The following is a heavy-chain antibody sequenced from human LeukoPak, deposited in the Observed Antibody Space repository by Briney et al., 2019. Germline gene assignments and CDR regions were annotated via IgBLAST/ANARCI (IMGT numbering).Heavy chain of an antibody. CDR2: INPNSGGT. V-gene: IGHV1-2*02. D-gene: IGHD4-17*01. CDR3: ARDDYGDYVRSLDAFDI. Sequence: ASVKVSCKASGFTFSNYYLHWVRQAPGQGLEWMGWINPNSGGTNYAQKFQGRVTMTRDTSISTAYMELSRLRSDDTAVYYCARDDYGDYVRSLDAFDIWGQGTMVTVSS. CDR1: GFTFSNYY. J-gene: IGHJ3*02.